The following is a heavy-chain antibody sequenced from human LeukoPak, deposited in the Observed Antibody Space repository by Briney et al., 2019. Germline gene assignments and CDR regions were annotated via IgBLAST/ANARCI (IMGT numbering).Heavy chain of an antibody. J-gene: IGHJ6*02. V-gene: IGHV3-48*03. D-gene: IGHD2-21*02. CDR1: GFTFSGFE. Sequence: GGSLRLSCVASGFTFSGFEMNWVRQAPGKGLEWISYISSSYRTIYYADSVKGRFTVSRDNTKNPIYLQMNSLRVEDTAVYYCARDDSMVTVSGMDVRGQGTTVTVSS. CDR2: ISSSYRTI. CDR3: ARDDSMVTVSGMDV.